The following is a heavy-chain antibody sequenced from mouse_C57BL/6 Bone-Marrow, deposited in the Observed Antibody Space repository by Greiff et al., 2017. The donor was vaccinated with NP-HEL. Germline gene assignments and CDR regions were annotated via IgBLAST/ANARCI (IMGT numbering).Heavy chain of an antibody. Sequence: EVQRVESGEGLVKPGGSLKLSCAASGFTFSSYAMSWVRQTPEKRLAWVAYISSGGDYIYYADTVKGRFTISRDNARNTLYLQMSSLKSEDTAMYYCTSFYYDYDVRAYWGQGTLVTVSA. V-gene: IGHV5-9-1*02. CDR2: ISSGGDYI. D-gene: IGHD2-4*01. J-gene: IGHJ3*01. CDR3: TSFYYDYDVRAY. CDR1: GFTFSSYA.